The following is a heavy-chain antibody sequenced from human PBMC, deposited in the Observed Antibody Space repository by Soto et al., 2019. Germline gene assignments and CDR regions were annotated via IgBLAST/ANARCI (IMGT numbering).Heavy chain of an antibody. CDR1: GYTFTSYA. Sequence: ASVKVSCKASGYTFTSYAMHWVRQAPGQRLEWMGWINAGNGNTKYSQKFQGRVTITRDTSASTAYMELNSLRAEDTAVYYCAKVLYSWNDVLDHWGQGSLVTVSS. CDR3: AKVLYSWNDVLDH. D-gene: IGHD1-20*01. V-gene: IGHV1-3*01. J-gene: IGHJ4*02. CDR2: INAGNGNT.